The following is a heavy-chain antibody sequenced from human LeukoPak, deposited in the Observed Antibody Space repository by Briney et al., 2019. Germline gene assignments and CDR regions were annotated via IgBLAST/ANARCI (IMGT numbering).Heavy chain of an antibody. CDR1: GFTFSSYA. CDR3: ARVDTSHLRYFDS. J-gene: IGHJ4*02. Sequence: GGSLRLSRAASGFTFSSYAMSWARQAPGKGLEWVSAISGSGGSTYYADSVKGRFTISRDNSKNTLYLQMNSLRAEDTAVYYCARVDTSHLRYFDSWGQGTLVTVSS. D-gene: IGHD3-16*01. CDR2: ISGSGGST. V-gene: IGHV3-23*01.